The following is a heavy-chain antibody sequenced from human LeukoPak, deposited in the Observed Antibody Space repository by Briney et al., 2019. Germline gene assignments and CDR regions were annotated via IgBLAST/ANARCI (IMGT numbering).Heavy chain of an antibody. CDR2: IYSGGST. V-gene: IGHV3-66*01. Sequence: GGSLRLSWAASRFTVSSNYMTWVRQAAGKWLEWVSVIYSGGSTYYEDSVKGRFTISRENSKNTRYLQMNSLRAEDTVVYYCATIDYWGQGTMVSVS. J-gene: IGHJ4*02. CDR1: RFTVSSNY. CDR3: ATIDY.